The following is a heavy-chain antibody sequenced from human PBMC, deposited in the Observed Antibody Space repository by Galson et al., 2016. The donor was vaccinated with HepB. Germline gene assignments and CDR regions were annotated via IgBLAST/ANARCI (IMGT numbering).Heavy chain of an antibody. CDR2: ISSSSSYI. D-gene: IGHD4-17*01. Sequence: SLRLSCAASGFTFSSCSMNWVRQAPGKGLDWVSSISSSSSYIYYADSVKGRFTISRDNAKNSLYLQMNNLRAEDTAVYYCARADDYGDYYFDYWGQGTLVTVSS. CDR3: ARADDYGDYYFDY. V-gene: IGHV3-21*01. J-gene: IGHJ4*02. CDR1: GFTFSSCS.